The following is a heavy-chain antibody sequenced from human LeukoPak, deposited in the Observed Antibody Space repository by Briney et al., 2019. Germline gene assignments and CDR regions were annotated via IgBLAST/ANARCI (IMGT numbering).Heavy chain of an antibody. V-gene: IGHV3-23*01. D-gene: IGHD2-2*01. CDR2: ISGSGGST. CDR1: GFTFSSYA. CDR3: ARNPFCSSTSCYSLLFDP. Sequence: GGSLRLSCAASGFTFSSYAMSWVRQAPGKGLEWVSAISGSGGSTYYADSVKGRFTISRDNAKNSLYLQMNSLRAEDTAVYYCARNPFCSSTSCYSLLFDPWGQGTLVTVSS. J-gene: IGHJ5*02.